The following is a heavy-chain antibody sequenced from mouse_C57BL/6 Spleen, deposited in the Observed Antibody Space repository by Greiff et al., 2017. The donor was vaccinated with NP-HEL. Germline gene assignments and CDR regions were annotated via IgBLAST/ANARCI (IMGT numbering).Heavy chain of an antibody. Sequence: EVKVEESGPGLVKPSQSLSLTCSVTGYSITSGYYWNWIRQFPGNKLEWMGYISYDGSNNYNPSLKNRISITRDTSKNQFFLKLNSVTTEDTATYYCARGALYDYDGLWYFDVWGTGTTVTVSS. CDR2: ISYDGSN. CDR1: GYSITSGYY. CDR3: ARGALYDYDGLWYFDV. V-gene: IGHV3-6*01. D-gene: IGHD2-4*01. J-gene: IGHJ1*03.